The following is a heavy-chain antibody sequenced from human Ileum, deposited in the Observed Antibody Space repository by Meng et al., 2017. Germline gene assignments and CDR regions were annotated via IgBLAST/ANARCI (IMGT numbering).Heavy chain of an antibody. CDR2: IHHRGTT. V-gene: IGHV4-4*02. CDR1: GGSISSSIW. CDR3: ARGVVSGSHYNTY. Sequence: QVQLQESGPGLVKPSGTLSLTCAVSGGSISSSIWWSWVRQPPEKGLEWIGEIHHRGTTNYSPSLKSRLTISVDKSKNQFSLKLQSVTAADTAVYFCARGVVSGSHYNTYWGQGILVTVSS. J-gene: IGHJ4*02. D-gene: IGHD3-10*01.